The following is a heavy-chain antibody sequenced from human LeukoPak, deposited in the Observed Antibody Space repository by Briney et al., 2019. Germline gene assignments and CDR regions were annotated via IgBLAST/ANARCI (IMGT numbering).Heavy chain of an antibody. CDR1: EYIFTGYW. J-gene: IGHJ6*03. Sequence: GASVKVSCKASEYIFTGYWMHWVRQAPGQGLEWMGWINPNSGGTNYAQKFQGRVTMTGDTSISTAYMELSSLRSDDTAVYYCARLYSGYGNYYYYMDVWGKGTTVTVSS. D-gene: IGHD5-12*01. V-gene: IGHV1-2*02. CDR3: ARLYSGYGNYYYYMDV. CDR2: INPNSGGT.